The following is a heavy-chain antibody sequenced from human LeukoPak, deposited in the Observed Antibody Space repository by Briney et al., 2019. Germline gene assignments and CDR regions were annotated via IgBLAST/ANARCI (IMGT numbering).Heavy chain of an antibody. CDR2: INPNSGGT. Sequence: ASVKVSCKASGYTFTGYYIHWVRQAPGQGLEWMGRINPNSGGTNYAQKFQGRVTMTRDTSISTAYMELSSLRSEDTAVYYCARDREGSSWSFDYWGQGTLVTVSS. CDR1: GYTFTGYY. J-gene: IGHJ4*02. D-gene: IGHD6-13*01. V-gene: IGHV1-2*06. CDR3: ARDREGSSWSFDY.